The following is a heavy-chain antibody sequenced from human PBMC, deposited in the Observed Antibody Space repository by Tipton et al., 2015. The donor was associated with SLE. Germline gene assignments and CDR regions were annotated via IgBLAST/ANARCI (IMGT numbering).Heavy chain of an antibody. V-gene: IGHV4-59*11. J-gene: IGHJ4*02. CDR1: GVSISSHY. CDR2: LYYDGSP. D-gene: IGHD2-8*02. Sequence: LRLSCTVSGVSISSHYWSWIRQPPGEELEWIGDLYYDGSPIYNPSLTSRVTISVDKSKNQFSLKLTSVTAADTAVYYCTRGLGYWFPIWGQGSLVTVSS. CDR3: TRGLGYWFPI.